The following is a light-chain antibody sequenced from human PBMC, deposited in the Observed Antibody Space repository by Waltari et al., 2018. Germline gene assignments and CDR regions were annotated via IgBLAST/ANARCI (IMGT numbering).Light chain of an antibody. CDR2: RNN. CDR1: SNNVGNQG. CDR3: SAWDSSLSAWV. J-gene: IGLJ3*02. Sequence: QAGLTQPPSVSKDLRQTATLTCTGNSNNVGNQGAAWLQQHQGHPPKLLSYRNNNRPSGISGGLSASRSGNTASLTISGLPPEDEADYYCSAWDSSLSAWVFGGGTKLTVL. V-gene: IGLV10-54*01.